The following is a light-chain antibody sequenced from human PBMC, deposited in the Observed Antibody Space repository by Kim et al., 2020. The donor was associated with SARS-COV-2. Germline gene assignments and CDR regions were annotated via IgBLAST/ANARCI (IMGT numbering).Light chain of an antibody. Sequence: LSPGDRATLSCRASQSVSSYLVWYQQKPGQAPRLLIYDASTRATGIPARFSASGSGTDFTLTISSLEPEDFAVYYCQQRSTWPLTFGGGTKVDIK. CDR3: QQRSTWPLT. J-gene: IGKJ4*01. CDR2: DAS. CDR1: QSVSSY. V-gene: IGKV3-11*01.